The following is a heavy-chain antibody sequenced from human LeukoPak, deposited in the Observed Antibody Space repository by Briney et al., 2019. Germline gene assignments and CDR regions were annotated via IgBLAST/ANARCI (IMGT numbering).Heavy chain of an antibody. J-gene: IGHJ4*02. CDR1: GFTFSGYW. D-gene: IGHD1-1*01. CDR3: TVGGWKFGY. V-gene: IGHV3-74*01. CDR2: INSDGSTT. Sequence: GGSLRLSCAASGFTFSGYWMHWVRQVPGKGLVWVSRINSDGSTTTYADSVKGRFTISRDNAKNTLYLQMNSLRAEDTAVYYCTVGGWKFGYWGQGTLVTVSS.